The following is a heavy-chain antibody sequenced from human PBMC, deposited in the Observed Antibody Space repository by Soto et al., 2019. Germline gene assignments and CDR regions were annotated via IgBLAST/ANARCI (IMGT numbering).Heavy chain of an antibody. CDR3: ARIPLLQGGWFDP. CDR2: IYYTGST. D-gene: IGHD1-26*01. CDR1: CVSINAGDYY. V-gene: IGHV4-30-4*01. Sequence: SSETLSLTCTVSCVSINAGDYYWSWLRQPPRKGLEWIGYIYYTGSTYYNPSLKSQFTISIDTSKTQFSLKVNSVTAADTAVYYCARIPLLQGGWFDPWGQGTLVTVSS. J-gene: IGHJ5*02.